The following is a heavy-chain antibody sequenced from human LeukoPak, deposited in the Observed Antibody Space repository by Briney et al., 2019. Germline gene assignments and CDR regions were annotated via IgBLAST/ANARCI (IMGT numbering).Heavy chain of an antibody. CDR1: GGSISSSSYY. D-gene: IGHD6-13*01. J-gene: IGHJ4*02. Sequence: SETLSLTCTVSGGSISSSSYYWGWIRQPPGKGLEWIGSIYYSGSTYYNPSLKSRVTISVDTSKNQFSLKLSSVTAADTAVYYCARHEISSSWYPAFLDYWGQGTLVTVSS. V-gene: IGHV4-39*01. CDR2: IYYSGST. CDR3: ARHEISSSWYPAFLDY.